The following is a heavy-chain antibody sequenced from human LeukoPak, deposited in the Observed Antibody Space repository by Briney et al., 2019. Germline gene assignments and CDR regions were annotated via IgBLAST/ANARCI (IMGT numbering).Heavy chain of an antibody. CDR3: ARGSNTMVRGVMNGYFDY. Sequence: SQTLSLTCAVSGGSISSGGYSWSWILQPPGKGLEWIGYIYHSGSTYYNPSLKSRVTISVDRSKNQFSLKLSSVTAADTAVYYCARGSNTMVRGVMNGYFDYWGQGTLVTVSS. CDR1: GGSISSGGYS. J-gene: IGHJ4*02. D-gene: IGHD3-10*01. V-gene: IGHV4-30-2*01. CDR2: IYHSGST.